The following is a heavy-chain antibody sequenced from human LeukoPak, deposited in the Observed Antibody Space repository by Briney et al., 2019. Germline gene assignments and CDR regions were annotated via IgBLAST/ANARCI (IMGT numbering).Heavy chain of an antibody. CDR2: ITWNSDSI. J-gene: IGHJ4*02. CDR3: ARECIYCGGDPYFDY. Sequence: GGSLRLSCAASGFIFDDYAMHWVRQAPGKGLEWVSGITWNSDSIDYADSVKGRFTISRDNAKNSLYLQMNSLRAEDTAVYYCARECIYCGGDPYFDYWGQGTLVTVSS. CDR1: GFIFDDYA. D-gene: IGHD2-21*02. V-gene: IGHV3-9*01.